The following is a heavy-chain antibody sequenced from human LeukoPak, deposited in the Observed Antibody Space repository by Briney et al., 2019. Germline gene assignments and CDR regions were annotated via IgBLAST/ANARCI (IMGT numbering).Heavy chain of an antibody. CDR1: GYTFTGYY. CDR3: ARQDSSSWYGHYYYYMDV. V-gene: IGHV1-2*02. CDR2: INPNSGGT. D-gene: IGHD6-13*01. Sequence: ASVKVSCKASGYTFTGYYMHWVRQAPGQGLEWMGWINPNSGGTNYAQKSQGRVTMTRDTSISTAYMELSRLRSDDTAVYYCARQDSSSWYGHYYYYMDVWGKGTTVTVSS. J-gene: IGHJ6*03.